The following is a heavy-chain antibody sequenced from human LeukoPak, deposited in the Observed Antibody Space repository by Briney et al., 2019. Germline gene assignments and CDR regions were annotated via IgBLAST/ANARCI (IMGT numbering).Heavy chain of an antibody. D-gene: IGHD1-26*01. CDR2: INPNSDGA. CDR1: GYTFADYF. J-gene: IGHJ4*02. CDR3: ARDLTSTSNWEFDY. Sequence: ASVKVSCKASGYTFADYFIRWVRQAPGQGLEWMGRINPNSDGAEYAPKFQGWVTMTRDTSISTAYVEVSRLISDDTAVYYCARDLTSTSNWEFDYWGQGTLVIVSS. V-gene: IGHV1-2*04.